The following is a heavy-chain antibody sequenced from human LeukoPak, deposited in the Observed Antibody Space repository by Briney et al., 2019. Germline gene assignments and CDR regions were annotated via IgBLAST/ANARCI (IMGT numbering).Heavy chain of an antibody. J-gene: IGHJ4*02. CDR3: ARARGDYYFDY. CDR2: IKQEGSEK. CDR1: GFTFSSYW. V-gene: IGHV3-7*01. D-gene: IGHD2-21*02. Sequence: PGGSLRLSCAASGFTFSSYWMSWVRQAPGKGLEWVANIKQEGSEKYYVDSVKGRFTISRDNAKNSLYLQMNSLRAEDTAVYYCARARGDYYFDYWGQGTLVTVSS.